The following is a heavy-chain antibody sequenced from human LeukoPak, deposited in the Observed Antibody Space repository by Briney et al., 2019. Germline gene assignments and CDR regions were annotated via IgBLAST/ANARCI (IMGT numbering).Heavy chain of an antibody. CDR3: ARLRVRGVIGAFDI. J-gene: IGHJ3*02. V-gene: IGHV5-51*01. D-gene: IGHD3-10*01. Sequence: GESLKISCKGSGYSFSSYWIGWVRQMPGKGLEWMGIIYPGDSDARYSPSFQGQVTMSADTSISTAYLQWSSLKASDTAMYYCARLRVRGVIGAFDIWGQGTMVTVSS. CDR1: GYSFSSYW. CDR2: IYPGDSDA.